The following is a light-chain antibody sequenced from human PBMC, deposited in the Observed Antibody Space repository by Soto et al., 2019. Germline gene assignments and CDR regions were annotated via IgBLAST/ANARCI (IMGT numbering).Light chain of an antibody. CDR2: QAS. V-gene: IGKV1-5*03. J-gene: IGKJ1*01. CDR3: QQYTSYPWT. Sequence: DIQMTQSPSTLSASVGDRFTVTCRAGQSIHSRLAWYQQKPGKAPKILIYQASNLESGVPSRFIGTGSGAEFTLTISSLQPDDSATYYGQQYTSYPWTFGQGTEVEI. CDR1: QSIHSR.